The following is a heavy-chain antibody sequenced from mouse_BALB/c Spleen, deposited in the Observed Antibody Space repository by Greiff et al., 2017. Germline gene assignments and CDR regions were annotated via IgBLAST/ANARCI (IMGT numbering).Heavy chain of an antibody. J-gene: IGHJ4*01. Sequence: VKLQESGAELVKPGASVKLSCKASGYTFTSYYMYWVKQRPGQGLEWIGEINPSNGGTNFNEKFKSKATLTVDKSSSTAYMQLSSLTSEDSAVYYCTTAYYRYVDYWGQGTSVTVSS. D-gene: IGHD2-14*01. CDR2: INPSNGGT. V-gene: IGHV1S16*01. CDR3: TTAYYRYVDY. CDR1: GYTFTSYY.